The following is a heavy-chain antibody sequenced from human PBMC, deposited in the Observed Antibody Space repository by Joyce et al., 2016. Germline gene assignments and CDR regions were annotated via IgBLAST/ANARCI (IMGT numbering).Heavy chain of an antibody. CDR3: ARHQKPDLGDI. CDR2: ISPGDSDT. D-gene: IGHD1-14*01. J-gene: IGHJ4*02. Sequence: EVQLVQSGAEVKKPGESLKISCKGSGFRFSSYWIGWVRKKPGKGLEWMGVISPGDSDTKYSPSFRGQVTFSVDASTNTAFLQWASLKASDTAMYFCARHQKPDLGDIWGQGTLVTVSS. V-gene: IGHV5-51*01. CDR1: GFRFSSYW.